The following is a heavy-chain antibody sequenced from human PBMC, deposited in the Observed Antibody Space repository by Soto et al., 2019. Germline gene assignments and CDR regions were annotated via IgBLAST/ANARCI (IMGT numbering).Heavy chain of an antibody. Sequence: SETLSLTCAVSGGSISSGGYSWSWIRQPPGKGLEWIGYIYHSGSTYYNPSLKSRVTISVDRSKNQFSLKLSSVTAADTAVYYCAREPLSGYFDYWGQGTLVTVSS. D-gene: IGHD3-10*01. CDR2: IYHSGST. J-gene: IGHJ4*02. V-gene: IGHV4-30-2*01. CDR3: AREPLSGYFDY. CDR1: GGSISSGGYS.